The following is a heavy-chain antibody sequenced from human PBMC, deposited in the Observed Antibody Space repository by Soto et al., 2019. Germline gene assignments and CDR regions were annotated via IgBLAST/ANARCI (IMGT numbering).Heavy chain of an antibody. J-gene: IGHJ4*02. CDR3: AREVVGCGGDCQLGNDY. CDR1: GFTFTRFG. D-gene: IGHD2-21*02. CDR2: ISAYIGNT. V-gene: IGHV1-18*01. Sequence: APGKVSFKASGFTFTRFGISLVRQAPGQRLEWMGWISAYIGNTNYAQKLQGRVTMTTDTSTSTAYMELRSLRSDDTAVYYCAREVVGCGGDCQLGNDYWGQGTLVTVSS.